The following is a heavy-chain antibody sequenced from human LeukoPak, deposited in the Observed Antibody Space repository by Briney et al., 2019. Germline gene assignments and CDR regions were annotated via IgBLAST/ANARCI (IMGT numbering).Heavy chain of an antibody. CDR3: VRDRGRDVGGDTELYDP. CDR2: IDSDGRST. CDR1: GFTFSDYW. J-gene: IGHJ5*02. Sequence: EAQLVESGGGLVQPGGSLRLSCEASGFTFSDYWMFWVRQAPGKGPVWVSRIDSDGRSTHYADFVKGRFSISRDNAKNTLFLQMNSLRVEDTAVYYCVRDRGRDVGGDTELYDPWGQGALVTVSS. V-gene: IGHV3-74*01. D-gene: IGHD2-21*01.